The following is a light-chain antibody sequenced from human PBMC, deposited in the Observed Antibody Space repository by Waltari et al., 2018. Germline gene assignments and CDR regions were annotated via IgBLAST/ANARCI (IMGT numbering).Light chain of an antibody. Sequence: QSVLTQPPSASGAPGQRVTISCSGSSSNIGSNPVNWYQQLPGTAPKLLIYSNKQRPAGVPDRFPASKSGTSESLAISGLQSEDEADYYCATWDNRLNGYVFGTGTKVSVL. V-gene: IGLV1-44*01. CDR2: SNK. CDR1: SSNIGSNP. J-gene: IGLJ1*01. CDR3: ATWDNRLNGYV.